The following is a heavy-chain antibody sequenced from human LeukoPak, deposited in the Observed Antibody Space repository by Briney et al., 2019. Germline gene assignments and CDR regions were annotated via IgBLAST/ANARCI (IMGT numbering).Heavy chain of an antibody. Sequence: SETQSLTCTVSGGSISSGDYYWSWIRQPPGTGLEWVGYIYYSGSTYYNPSRKSRVTISVDTSKNQFSLKLSSVTAADTAVYYCARAPDSSGFHFYFDYWGQGTLVTVSS. V-gene: IGHV4-30-4*08. J-gene: IGHJ4*02. D-gene: IGHD3-22*01. CDR2: IYYSGST. CDR1: GGSISSGDYY. CDR3: ARAPDSSGFHFYFDY.